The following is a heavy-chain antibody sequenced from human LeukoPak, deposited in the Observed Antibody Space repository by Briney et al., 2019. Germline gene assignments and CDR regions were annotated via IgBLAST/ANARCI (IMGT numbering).Heavy chain of an antibody. J-gene: IGHJ4*02. Sequence: GGSLRLSCAVSEFTFSRYWMSWVRQAPGKGLDWVATIKQDGSEKYYVDSVEGRFTISRDNSKNSLYLQMNSLRAEDTAVYYCARVCNGGSCYSGFDFWGQGTLVTVSS. CDR1: EFTFSRYW. CDR3: ARVCNGGSCYSGFDF. D-gene: IGHD2-15*01. V-gene: IGHV3-7*04. CDR2: IKQDGSEK.